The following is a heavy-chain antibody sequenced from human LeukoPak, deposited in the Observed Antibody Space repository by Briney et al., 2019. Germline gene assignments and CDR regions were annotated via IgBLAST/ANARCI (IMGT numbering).Heavy chain of an antibody. CDR1: GYTFTSYG. V-gene: IGHV1-18*01. Sequence: ATVKVSCKASGYTFTSYGISWVRQAPGQGLEWMGWISAYNGNTNYAQKLQGRVTMTTDTPTSTAYMELRSLRSDDTAVYYCARVLDKYSSGWYNWFDPWGQGTLVTVSS. CDR3: ARVLDKYSSGWYNWFDP. D-gene: IGHD6-19*01. J-gene: IGHJ5*02. CDR2: ISAYNGNT.